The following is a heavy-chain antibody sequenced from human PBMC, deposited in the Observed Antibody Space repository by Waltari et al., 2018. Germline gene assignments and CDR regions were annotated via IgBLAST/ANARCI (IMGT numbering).Heavy chain of an antibody. CDR1: GFTFSRYG. CDR2: ISDDGKYI. J-gene: IGHJ4*02. Sequence: QVQLVESGGGVVQPGRSLRLSCAASGFTFSRYGMHWVRQAPGKGLEVVAVISDDGKYIYYADSVKGRFTISRDNSKNTVFLQMNSLKSEDTAVYYCARRGWEILRGFDYWGQGTLVTVSS. V-gene: IGHV3-30*03. D-gene: IGHD1-26*01. CDR3: ARRGWEILRGFDY.